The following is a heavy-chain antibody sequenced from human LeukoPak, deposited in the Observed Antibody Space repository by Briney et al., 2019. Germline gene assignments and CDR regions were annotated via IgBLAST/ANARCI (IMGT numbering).Heavy chain of an antibody. CDR3: ARDSISLLRGVIVYMDV. CDR1: GFTFSSYV. V-gene: IGHV3-23*01. Sequence: GGSLRVSCAASGFTFSSYVMSWVRQAPGKGLEWVSAISGSGGSTYYADSVKGRFTISRDNSKNTLYLQMNSLRAEDTALYYCARDSISLLRGVIVYMDVWGQGTTVTVSS. D-gene: IGHD3-10*01. CDR2: ISGSGGST. J-gene: IGHJ6*03.